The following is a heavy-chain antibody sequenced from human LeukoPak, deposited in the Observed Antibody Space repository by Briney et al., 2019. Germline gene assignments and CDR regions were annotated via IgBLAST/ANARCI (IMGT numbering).Heavy chain of an antibody. Sequence: GGSLRLSCAASGFTFSSYAMSWVRQAPGKGLEWVSAISGSGGSTYYADSVKGRFTISRDNSKNTLYLQMNSLRAEDTAVYYCAKDRLYYYGSGSHFDYWGQGTLVTVSS. CDR1: GFTFSSYA. CDR2: ISGSGGST. D-gene: IGHD3-10*01. J-gene: IGHJ4*02. V-gene: IGHV3-23*01. CDR3: AKDRLYYYGSGSHFDY.